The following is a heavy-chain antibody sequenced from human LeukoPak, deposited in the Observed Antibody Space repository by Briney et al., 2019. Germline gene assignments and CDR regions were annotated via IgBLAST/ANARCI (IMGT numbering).Heavy chain of an antibody. D-gene: IGHD5-12*01. V-gene: IGHV4-34*01. CDR3: ARGRGRYSGYDWLDY. J-gene: IGHJ4*02. CDR2: INHSGST. Sequence: PSETLSLTCAVYGGSFSGYYWSWIRQPPGKGLEWIGEINHSGSTNYNPSLKSRVTISVDTSKNQFSLKLSSVTAADTAVYYRARGRGRYSGYDWLDYWGQGTLVTVSS. CDR1: GGSFSGYY.